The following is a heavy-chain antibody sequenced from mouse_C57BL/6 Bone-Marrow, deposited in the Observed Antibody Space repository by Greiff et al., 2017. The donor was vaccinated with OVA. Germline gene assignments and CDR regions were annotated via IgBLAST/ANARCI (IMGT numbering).Heavy chain of an antibody. D-gene: IGHD2-1*01. V-gene: IGHV5-6*01. Sequence: EVMLVESGGDLVKPGGSLKLSCAASGFTFSSYGMSWVRQTPDKRLEWVATISSGGSYTYSPDSVKGRFTISRDNAKNTLYLQMSSLKSEDTAMYYCARPLYGNYDYWGQGTTLTVSS. J-gene: IGHJ2*01. CDR2: ISSGGSYT. CDR1: GFTFSSYG. CDR3: ARPLYGNYDY.